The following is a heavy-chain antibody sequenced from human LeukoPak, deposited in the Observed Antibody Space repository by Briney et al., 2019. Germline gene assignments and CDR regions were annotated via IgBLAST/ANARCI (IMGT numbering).Heavy chain of an antibody. V-gene: IGHV4-38-2*01. D-gene: IGHD1-26*01. CDR3: ARHRRSGSSNWFDP. CDR1: GYSISSGYY. J-gene: IGHJ5*02. CDR2: IYHSGCT. Sequence: PSETLSLTCAVSGYSISSGYYWGWIRQPPGKGLEWIGSIYHSGCTYYNPSLKSRVTISVDTSKNQFSLKLSSVTAADTAVYYCARHRRSGSSNWFDPWGQGTLVTVSS.